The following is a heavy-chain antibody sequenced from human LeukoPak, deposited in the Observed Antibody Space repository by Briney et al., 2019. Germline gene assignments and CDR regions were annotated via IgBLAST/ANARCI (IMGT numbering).Heavy chain of an antibody. Sequence: GESLRLSCAASGFTFSNYAMSWVRQAPGKGLEWVSAISGSGGSTYYADSVKGRFTISRDNAKNSLYLQMNSLRAEDTAVYYCARVLHKRNYDSTTYYGYWGQGTLVTVSS. J-gene: IGHJ4*02. CDR1: GFTFSNYA. D-gene: IGHD3-22*01. CDR2: ISGSGGST. CDR3: ARVLHKRNYDSTTYYGY. V-gene: IGHV3-23*01.